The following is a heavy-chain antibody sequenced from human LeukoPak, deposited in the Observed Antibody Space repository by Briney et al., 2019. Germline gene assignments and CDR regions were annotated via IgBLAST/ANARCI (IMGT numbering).Heavy chain of an antibody. CDR2: ISWNSGNM. D-gene: IGHD6-13*01. Sequence: QPGRSLRLSCAPSGFMFNDYALHWVRQAPGKGLEWVSSISWNSGNMYYVDSVKGRFTISRDNAKNSLSLQMNSLKPEDTALYYCAKGPGLGAGKRYLDLWGRGTLVTVSS. V-gene: IGHV3-9*01. CDR1: GFMFNDYA. CDR3: AKGPGLGAGKRYLDL. J-gene: IGHJ2*01.